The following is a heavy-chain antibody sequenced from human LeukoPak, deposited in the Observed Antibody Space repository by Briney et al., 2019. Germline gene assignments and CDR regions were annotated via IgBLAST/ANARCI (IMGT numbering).Heavy chain of an antibody. V-gene: IGHV5-51*01. J-gene: IGHJ3*02. CDR2: IYPGDSDT. CDR3: ARLSMIDTSDI. D-gene: IGHD3-22*01. Sequence: GESLKISCQASGYSFMTYWIGWVRQMPGKGLEWMAIIYPGDSDTKYSLSFQDQVTISADKSINTAYLHWRSLKASDTAMYYCARLSMIDTSDIWGLGTVVTVSS. CDR1: GYSFMTYW.